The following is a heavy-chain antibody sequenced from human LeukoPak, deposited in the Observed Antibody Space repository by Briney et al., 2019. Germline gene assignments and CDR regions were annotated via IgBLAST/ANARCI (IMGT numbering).Heavy chain of an antibody. CDR3: ARKRYSGSYDAFDI. D-gene: IGHD1-26*01. CDR1: GGSISSYY. Sequence: KSSETLSLTCTVSGGSISSYYWSWIRQPPGKGLEWIGYIYYSGSTYYNPSLKSRVTISVDRSKNQFSLKLSSVTAADTAVYYCARKRYSGSYDAFDIWGQGTMVTVSS. J-gene: IGHJ3*02. CDR2: IYYSGST. V-gene: IGHV4-59*12.